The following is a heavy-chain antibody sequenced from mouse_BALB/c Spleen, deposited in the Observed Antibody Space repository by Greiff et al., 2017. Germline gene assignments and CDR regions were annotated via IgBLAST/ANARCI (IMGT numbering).Heavy chain of an antibody. CDR1: GYAFSSSW. CDR3: TRGYYRFPFAY. CDR2: IYPGDGDT. J-gene: IGHJ3*01. D-gene: IGHD2-14*01. Sequence: QVQLQQSGPELVKPGASVKISCKASGYAFSSSWMNWVKQRPGQGLEWIGRIYPGDGDTNYNGKFKGKATLTADKSSSTAYMQLSSLTSVDSAVYYCTRGYYRFPFAYWGQGTLVTVSA. V-gene: IGHV1-82*01.